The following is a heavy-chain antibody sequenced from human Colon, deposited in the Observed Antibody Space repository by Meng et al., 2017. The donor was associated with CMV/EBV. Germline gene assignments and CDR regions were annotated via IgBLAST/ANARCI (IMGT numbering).Heavy chain of an antibody. D-gene: IGHD2-2*01. Sequence: ASVKVSCKASGYTFTGYYMHWVRQAPGQGLEWMGWINPNSGGTHYAQNFQGRVTMTRDTSTNTAHLDLSGLRSDDTAVYYCARGADIVVVPVVIGIDYWGQGTLVTVSS. CDR3: ARGADIVVVPVVIGIDY. CDR2: INPNSGGT. CDR1: GYTFTGYY. J-gene: IGHJ4*02. V-gene: IGHV1-2*02.